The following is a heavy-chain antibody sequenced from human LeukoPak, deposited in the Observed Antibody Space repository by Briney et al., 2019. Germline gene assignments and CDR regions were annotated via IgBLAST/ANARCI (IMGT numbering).Heavy chain of an antibody. J-gene: IGHJ4*02. CDR1: GGTFSSYA. CDR2: IIPIFGTA. Sequence: SVKVSCKASGGTFSSYAISWVRQAPGQGLEWMGGIIPIFGTANYAQKFQGRVTITADESTSTAYMELSSLRSEDTAVYYCARAYYYGSGSALSIDYWGPGTLVTVSS. V-gene: IGHV1-69*01. D-gene: IGHD3-10*01. CDR3: ARAYYYGSGSALSIDY.